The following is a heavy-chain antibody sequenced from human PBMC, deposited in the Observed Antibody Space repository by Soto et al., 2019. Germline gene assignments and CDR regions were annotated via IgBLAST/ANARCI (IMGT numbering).Heavy chain of an antibody. J-gene: IGHJ4*02. CDR3: ARGYYDFCTDKKLSYLFDY. V-gene: IGHV1-69*01. CDR2: IIPIFGTA. CDR1: GGTFSSYA. D-gene: IGHD3-3*01. Sequence: QVQLVQSGAEVKKPGSSVQVSCKASGGTFSSYAISWVRQAPGQGLEWMGGIIPIFGTANYAKKFQGRVTITADESTSTAYMELSSLRSEDTAVYYCARGYYDFCTDKKLSYLFDYWGQGTLVTVSS.